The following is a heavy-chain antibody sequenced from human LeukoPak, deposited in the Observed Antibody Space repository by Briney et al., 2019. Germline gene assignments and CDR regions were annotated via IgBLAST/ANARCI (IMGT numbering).Heavy chain of an antibody. V-gene: IGHV4-59*08. CDR2: VYFDGST. Sequence: SETLSLTCNVSGGSIGIYYWSWIRRPPGKGLEWIGYVYFDGSTKYSPFLKSRVSISVDTSKNQFSLKLSSVTAADTAVYYCARLGPAAGTSFDYWGQGTLVTVSS. J-gene: IGHJ4*02. CDR3: ARLGPAAGTSFDY. CDR1: GGSIGIYY. D-gene: IGHD6-13*01.